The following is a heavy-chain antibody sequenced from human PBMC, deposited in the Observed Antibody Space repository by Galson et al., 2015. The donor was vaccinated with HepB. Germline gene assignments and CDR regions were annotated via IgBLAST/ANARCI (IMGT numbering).Heavy chain of an antibody. D-gene: IGHD2-2*01. CDR1: GFTFSTHD. V-gene: IGHV3-48*03. J-gene: IGHJ5*02. Sequence: SLRLSCAASGFTFSTHDMNWVRQAPGKGLEWVPYISSGGGTIYYADSVKGRFTISRDNAKNSLFLQMNSLRAEDTAVYYCARDHCSSTSCYGHNWFDPWGQGTLVTVSS. CDR3: ARDHCSSTSCYGHNWFDP. CDR2: ISSGGGTI.